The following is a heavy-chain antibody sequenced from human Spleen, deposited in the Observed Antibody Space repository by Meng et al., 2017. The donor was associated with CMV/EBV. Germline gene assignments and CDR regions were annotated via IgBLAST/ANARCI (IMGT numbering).Heavy chain of an antibody. CDR1: GDSINSYY. D-gene: IGHD5-18*01. CDR3: ARDRGYSYGPFDY. J-gene: IGHJ4*02. V-gene: IGHV4-4*08. CDR2: VDSSGGT. Sequence: SETLSLTCAVSGDSINSYYWSWIRQPPGKGLEWIGFVDSSGGTNYNPSLKSRVTISVDTSKNQFSLKLSSVTAADTAVYYCARDRGYSYGPFDYWGQGTLVTVSS.